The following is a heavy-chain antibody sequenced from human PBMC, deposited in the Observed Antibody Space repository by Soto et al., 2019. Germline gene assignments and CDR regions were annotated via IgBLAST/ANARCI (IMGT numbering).Heavy chain of an antibody. V-gene: IGHV4-61*01. CDR1: GGSFKSGSYS. CDR3: ARDFAYFDS. D-gene: IGHD3-3*01. J-gene: IGHJ4*02. Sequence: SETLSLTCTVSGGSFKSGSYSWSWIRQPPGKGLEWIGYVYHTGRTSYNPSLKSRVSISMDTSKNQFSLSLDSVTAADTAVYFCARDFAYFDSWGQGTLVTVSS. CDR2: VYHTGRT.